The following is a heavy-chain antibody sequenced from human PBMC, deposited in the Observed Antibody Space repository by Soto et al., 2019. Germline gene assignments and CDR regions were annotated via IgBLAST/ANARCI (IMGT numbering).Heavy chain of an antibody. CDR3: ARELRDSHIHFDH. V-gene: IGHV3-23*01. D-gene: IGHD1-26*01. J-gene: IGHJ5*02. CDR2: ISGSGGST. Sequence: PGGSLRLSCAASGFTFNNFAMSWVRQAPGKGLEWVSGISGSGGSTYYADSVKGRFTVSRDSAKKTVYLQMNSLRAEDTAVYFCARELRDSHIHFDHWGQGXRVTVS. CDR1: GFTFNNFA.